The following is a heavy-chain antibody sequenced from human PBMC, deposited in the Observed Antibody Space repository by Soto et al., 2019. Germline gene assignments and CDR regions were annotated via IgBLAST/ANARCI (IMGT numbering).Heavy chain of an antibody. CDR3: TTSNLGVDF. V-gene: IGHV3-15*01. Sequence: SGGSLRLSCAASGLIFSDVWMTWVRQAPGKGLEWVGRIKTKPDDGTIDYAAPVRGRFTISRDDSKNTLYLQMTSLTPDDTGVYYCTTSNLGVDFWGPGTLVTSPQ. D-gene: IGHD1-1*01. CDR2: IKTKPDDGTI. J-gene: IGHJ4*02. CDR1: GLIFSDVW.